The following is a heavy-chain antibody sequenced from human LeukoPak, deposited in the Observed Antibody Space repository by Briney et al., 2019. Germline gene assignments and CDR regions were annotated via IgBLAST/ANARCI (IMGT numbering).Heavy chain of an antibody. Sequence: GGSLRLSCAASGFTFSSYSMSWVRQAPGKGLEWVSYISSSSSTIYYADSVKGRFTISRDNAKNSLYLQMNSLRAEDTAVCYCAAGSMDVWGQGTTVTVSS. CDR1: GFTFSSYS. V-gene: IGHV3-48*04. CDR3: AAGSMDV. J-gene: IGHJ6*02. CDR2: ISSSSSTI.